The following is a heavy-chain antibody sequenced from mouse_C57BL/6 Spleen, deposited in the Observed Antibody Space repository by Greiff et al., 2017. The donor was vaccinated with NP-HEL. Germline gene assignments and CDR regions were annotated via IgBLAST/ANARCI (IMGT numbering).Heavy chain of an antibody. D-gene: IGHD1-1*01. CDR3: SITAVVGYYYAMDY. CDR2: IDPETGGT. Sequence: QVQLKEPGAELVRPGASVTLSCKASGYTFTDYEMHWVKQTPVHGLEWIGAIDPETGGTTYNQKFKGKAILTADKSSSTAYMELRSLTSEDSAVYYCSITAVVGYYYAMDYWGQGASVTVSS. CDR1: GYTFTDYE. J-gene: IGHJ4*01. V-gene: IGHV1-15*01.